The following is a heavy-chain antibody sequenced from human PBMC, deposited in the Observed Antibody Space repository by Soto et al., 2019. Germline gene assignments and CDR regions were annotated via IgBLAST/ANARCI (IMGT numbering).Heavy chain of an antibody. CDR2: IIPMFGPA. J-gene: IGHJ6*02. CDR1: GGTFRSYA. V-gene: IGHV1-69*05. D-gene: IGHD2-15*01. CDR3: ARFVVVAAIVYQYHGMDA. Sequence: QVQLVQSGAELKKPGSSVKVSCKASGGTFRSYAISCVRQAPGQGLVWMGNIIPMFGPANYAQKFQGRVTISTDDSTRIAYMEMRSLGSVDAAEYYSARFVVVAAIVYQYHGMDAWGQGTTVTVSS.